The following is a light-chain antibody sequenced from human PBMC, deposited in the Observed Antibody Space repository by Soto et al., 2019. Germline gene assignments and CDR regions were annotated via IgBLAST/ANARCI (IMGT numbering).Light chain of an antibody. CDR2: LGS. V-gene: IGKV2-28*01. Sequence: DVVQTQSPLSLPVTPGEPASISCRYRQGLLQTNGVLYLDWYLQKPGQPPQLLIYLGSFRASGVSDRFSGSGSGNDFTLDISTVEAEDVGVYYCMQALQAPPTFGQGTKVDIK. CDR3: MQALQAPPT. CDR1: QGLLQTNGVLY. J-gene: IGKJ1*01.